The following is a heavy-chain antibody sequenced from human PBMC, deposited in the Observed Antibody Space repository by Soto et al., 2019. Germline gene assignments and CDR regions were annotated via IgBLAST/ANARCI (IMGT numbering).Heavy chain of an antibody. CDR2: INHSGST. D-gene: IGHD2-2*02. Sequence: SETLSLTCAVYGGSFSVYYWNWIRQSPGKGLEWIGEINHSGSTNHNPSLKSRVTISVDTSKNQISLKLRSVTAADTAVYYCARDIVVVPAAIVGGDYYYYGMDVWGQGTTVTVSS. V-gene: IGHV4-34*01. CDR3: ARDIVVVPAAIVGGDYYYYGMDV. J-gene: IGHJ6*02. CDR1: GGSFSVYY.